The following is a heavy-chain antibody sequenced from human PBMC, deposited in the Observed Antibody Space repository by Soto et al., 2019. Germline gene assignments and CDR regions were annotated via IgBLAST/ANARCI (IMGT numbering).Heavy chain of an antibody. J-gene: IGHJ4*02. Sequence: PSETLSLTCTVSGGSISSYYWGWIRQSPEKGLEWIASISYSGSTYYNPTLKSRLIISVDTSKNQFSLKLSSVTAADTAVYYCARVGGFGATTIDYWGQGTLVTVSS. CDR1: GGSISSYY. CDR2: ISYSGST. CDR3: ARVGGFGATTIDY. V-gene: IGHV4-39*01. D-gene: IGHD3-10*01.